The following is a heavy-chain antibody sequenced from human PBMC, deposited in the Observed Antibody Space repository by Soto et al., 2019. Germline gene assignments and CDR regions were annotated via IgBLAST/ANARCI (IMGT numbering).Heavy chain of an antibody. Sequence: EVQLVESGGGLLQLGGSWSLSLQAPGFTFSGYSLNWVGQAPGRGLGWVSYISSSSSTIYYADSVKGRFTISRDNAKNSLYLQMNSLRAEDTAVYYCARSFIAAAVTGCWGQGTLVTVSS. CDR3: ARSFIAAAVTGC. V-gene: IGHV3-48*01. J-gene: IGHJ4*02. D-gene: IGHD6-13*01. CDR2: ISSSSSTI. CDR1: GFTFSGYS.